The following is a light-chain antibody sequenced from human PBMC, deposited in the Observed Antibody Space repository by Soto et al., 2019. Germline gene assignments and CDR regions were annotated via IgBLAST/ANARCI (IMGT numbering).Light chain of an antibody. J-gene: IGLJ6*01. Sequence: QSALTQPASVSGSPGQSITISCTGTSSDVGSYNLVSWYQHHPGKAPKLMIYEGTKRPSGISNRFSGSKSGNTASLTFSGLQAEEEADYYCCSTTPSGTIVFGSGTKVSVL. CDR3: CSTTPSGTIV. CDR2: EGT. CDR1: SSDVGSYNL. V-gene: IGLV2-23*01.